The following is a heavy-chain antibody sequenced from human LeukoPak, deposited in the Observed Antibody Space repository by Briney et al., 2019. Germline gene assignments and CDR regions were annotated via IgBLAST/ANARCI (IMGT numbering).Heavy chain of an antibody. CDR3: ARDGAIMIVVVNYYFDF. Sequence: GGSLRLSCAASGFTFSRYSKHWVRQAPGKGLEWVALISYDGSNKYYADSVKGRFTISRDNSKNTLYLQMNSLRAEDTAVYYCARDGAIMIVVVNYYFDFWGQGSLVTVSS. V-gene: IGHV3-30*04. CDR2: ISYDGSNK. J-gene: IGHJ4*02. CDR1: GFTFSRYS. D-gene: IGHD3-22*01.